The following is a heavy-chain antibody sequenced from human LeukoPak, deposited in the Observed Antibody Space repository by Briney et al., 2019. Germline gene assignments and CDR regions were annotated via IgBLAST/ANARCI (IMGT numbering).Heavy chain of an antibody. J-gene: IGHJ4*02. CDR2: ISSSGSTI. CDR3: ARDMITVSDY. V-gene: IGHV3-48*03. CDR1: GFTFSSYE. Sequence: GGSLRLSCAASGFTFSSYEMNWVRQAPGKGLEWVSYISSSGSTIYYADSVKGRFTISRDNAKNSLYLQMNSLRAEDTAVCYCARDMITVSDYWGQGTLVTVSS. D-gene: IGHD3-16*01.